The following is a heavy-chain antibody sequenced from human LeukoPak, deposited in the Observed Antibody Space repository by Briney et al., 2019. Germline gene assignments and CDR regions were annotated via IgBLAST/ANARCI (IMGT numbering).Heavy chain of an antibody. D-gene: IGHD6-19*01. CDR1: GGSISSGDYY. CDR3: ARQKRNSSGWYGDY. CDR2: IYYSGTT. Sequence: NPSQTLSLTCTVSGGSISSGDYYWSWIRQPPGKGLGWIGYIYYSGTTYYNPSLKSRITISIDTSKSQFSLKLSSVTAADTAVYYCARQKRNSSGWYGDYWGQGTLVTVSS. J-gene: IGHJ4*02. V-gene: IGHV4-30-4*08.